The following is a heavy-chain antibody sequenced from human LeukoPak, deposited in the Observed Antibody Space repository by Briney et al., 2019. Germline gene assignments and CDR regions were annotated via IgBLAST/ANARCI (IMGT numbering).Heavy chain of an antibody. D-gene: IGHD3-22*01. J-gene: IGHJ1*01. V-gene: IGHV3-23*01. Sequence: GGSLRLSCAASGFTFSSYAMSWVRQAPGRGLEWVSVISGSGGRTQYADSVKGRLTISRDNSKNTPYLQMISLRAEDTAVYYCAKAPGIEVAIYFQHWGQGTLVTVSS. CDR1: GFTFSSYA. CDR2: ISGSGGRT. CDR3: AKAPGIEVAIYFQH.